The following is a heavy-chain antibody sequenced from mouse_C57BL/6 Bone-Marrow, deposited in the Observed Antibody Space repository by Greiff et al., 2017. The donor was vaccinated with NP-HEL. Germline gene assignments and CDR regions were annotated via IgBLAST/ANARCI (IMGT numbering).Heavy chain of an antibody. Sequence: EVKLVEPGAELVKPGASVKLSCTASGFNIKDYYMHWVKQRTEQGLEWIGRIDPEDGETITADTSSNTANLQLSSPASDDTVVYYCARWDYGVAYWGQGTLVTVSA. CDR2: IDPEDGE. D-gene: IGHD2-4*01. CDR3: ARWDYGVAY. V-gene: IGHV14-2*01. J-gene: IGHJ3*01. CDR1: GFNIKDYY.